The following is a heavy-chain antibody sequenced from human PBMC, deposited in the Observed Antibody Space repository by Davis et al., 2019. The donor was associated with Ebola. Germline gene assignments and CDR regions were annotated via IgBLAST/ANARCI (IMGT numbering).Heavy chain of an antibody. CDR2: ISGSGSST. Sequence: PGGSLRLSCAASGFTFSSYAMSWVRQAPGKGLEWVSGISGSGSSTYYADSVKGRFTISRDNSKNTLYLQMNSLRVEDTAVYYCAKKVHSWQCLDYWGQGTLVTVSS. CDR3: AKKVHSWQCLDY. CDR1: GFTFSSYA. V-gene: IGHV3-23*01. D-gene: IGHD5/OR15-5a*01. J-gene: IGHJ4*02.